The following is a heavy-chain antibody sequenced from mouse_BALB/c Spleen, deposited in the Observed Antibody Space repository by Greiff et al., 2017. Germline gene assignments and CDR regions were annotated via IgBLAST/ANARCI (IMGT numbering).Heavy chain of an antibody. CDR2: IDPENGDT. Sequence: VQLQQSGAELVRSGASVKLSCTASGFNIKDYYMHWVKQRPEQGLEWIGWIDPENGDTEYAPKFQGKATMTADTSSNTAYLQLSSLTSEDTAVYYCNAYGKYVSGVSYWGQGTLVTVSA. J-gene: IGHJ3*01. CDR1: GFNIKDYY. CDR3: NAYGKYVSGVSY. V-gene: IGHV14-4*02. D-gene: IGHD2-1*01.